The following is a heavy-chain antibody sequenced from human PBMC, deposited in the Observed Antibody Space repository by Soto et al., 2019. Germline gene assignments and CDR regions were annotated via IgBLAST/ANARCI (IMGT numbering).Heavy chain of an antibody. Sequence: GGSLRLSCAASGFTFSSYSMNWVRQAPGKGLEWVSSISSSSSYIYYADSVKGRFTISRDNAKNSLYLQMNSLRAEDTAVYYCARGSVRLAVDWFDPWGQGTLVTVSS. CDR2: ISSSSSYI. CDR3: ARGSVRLAVDWFDP. J-gene: IGHJ5*02. CDR1: GFTFSSYS. V-gene: IGHV3-21*01. D-gene: IGHD6-19*01.